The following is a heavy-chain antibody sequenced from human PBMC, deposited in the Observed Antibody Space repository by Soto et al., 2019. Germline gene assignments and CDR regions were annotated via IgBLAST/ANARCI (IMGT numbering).Heavy chain of an antibody. CDR2: IIPIFGTA. D-gene: IGHD5-12*01. CDR3: ARGFIVATITRSYYYYYGMDV. V-gene: IGHV1-69*13. CDR1: GGTFSSYA. Sequence: ASVKVSCKASGGTFSSYAISWVRQAPGQGLEWMGGIIPIFGTANYAQKFQGRVTITADESTSTAYMELSSLRSEDTAVYYCARGFIVATITRSYYYYYGMDVWGQGTTVTVSS. J-gene: IGHJ6*02.